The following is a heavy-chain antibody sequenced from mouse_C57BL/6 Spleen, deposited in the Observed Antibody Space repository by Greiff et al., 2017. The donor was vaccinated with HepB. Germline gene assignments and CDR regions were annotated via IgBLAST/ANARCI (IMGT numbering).Heavy chain of an antibody. CDR2: ISSGGDYI. J-gene: IGHJ2*01. CDR1: GFTFSSYA. CDR3: TRAHYYGSSDY. V-gene: IGHV5-9-1*02. Sequence: EVQRVESGEGLVKPGGSLKLSCAASGFTFSSYAMSWVRQTPEKRLEWVAYISSGGDYIYYADTVKGRFTISRDNARNTLYLQMSSLKSEDTAMYYCTRAHYYGSSDYWGQGTTLTVSS. D-gene: IGHD1-1*01.